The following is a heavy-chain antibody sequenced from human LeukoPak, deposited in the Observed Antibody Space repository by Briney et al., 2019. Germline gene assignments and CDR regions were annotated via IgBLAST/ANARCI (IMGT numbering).Heavy chain of an antibody. J-gene: IGHJ3*02. CDR1: GYTFTGYY. CDR2: INPNSGGT. V-gene: IGHV1-2*06. CDR3: ARDNRAVIAAAADAFDI. Sequence: ASVKVSCKASGYTFTGYYMYWVRQAPGQGLEWMGRINPNSGGTNYAQKFQGRVTMTRDTSISTAYMELSRLRSDDTAVYYCARDNRAVIAAAADAFDIWGQGTMVTVSS. D-gene: IGHD6-13*01.